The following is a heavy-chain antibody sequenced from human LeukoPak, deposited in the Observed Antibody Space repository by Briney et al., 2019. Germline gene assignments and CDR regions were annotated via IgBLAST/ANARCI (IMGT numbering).Heavy chain of an antibody. CDR1: GFSFSTYS. CDR3: AKDLPDAIGGGGDY. D-gene: IGHD3-16*01. V-gene: IGHV3-48*01. Sequence: GGSLRLSCAASGFSFSTYSMNWVRQAPGKGLEWISYISNTSDTIYYADSVKGRFTISRDNAKTSVYLQMNSLRAEDTAVYYCAKDLPDAIGGGGDYWGQGTLVTVSS. J-gene: IGHJ4*02. CDR2: ISNTSDTI.